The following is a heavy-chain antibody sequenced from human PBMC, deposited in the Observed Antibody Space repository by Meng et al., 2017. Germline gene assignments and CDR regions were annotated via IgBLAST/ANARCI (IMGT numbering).Heavy chain of an antibody. V-gene: IGHV3-66*01. CDR3: ARERGYVDY. CDR1: GFFVSRYA. CDR2: IYTGGTT. J-gene: IGHJ4*02. Sequence: GFFVSRYAMHWVRQAPGKGLEWVSVIYTGGTTYYADSVKGRFTISRDISKNTLYLQMNSLRAEDTAVYYCARERGYVDYWGQGTLVTVSS. D-gene: IGHD2-15*01.